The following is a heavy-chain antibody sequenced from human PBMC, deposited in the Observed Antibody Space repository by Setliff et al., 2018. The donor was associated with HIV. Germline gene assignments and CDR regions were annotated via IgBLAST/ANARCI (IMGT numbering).Heavy chain of an antibody. CDR3: ARAMGNYCSSTSCYPSWLLDY. CDR1: RGTFSSYG. Sequence: SVKVSCKASRGTFSSYGFNWVRQAPGQGLEWMGGIIPILGIANYAQKFKGRVTITADKSTSTVYMELRSLRSEDTAVYYCARAMGNYCSSTSCYPSWLLDYWGQGTLVTVSS. J-gene: IGHJ4*02. V-gene: IGHV1-69*10. D-gene: IGHD2-2*01. CDR2: IIPILGIA.